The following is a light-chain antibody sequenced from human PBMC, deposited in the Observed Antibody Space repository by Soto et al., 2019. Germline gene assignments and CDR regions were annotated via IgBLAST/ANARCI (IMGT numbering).Light chain of an antibody. V-gene: IGKV3-15*01. CDR2: DAS. J-gene: IGKJ4*01. Sequence: EVVMTQSPATLSVSPGERATLSCRASQSVRSNLTWYQQEPGQAPRLLIYDASTRATGIPARFSGSGSDTEFTLTISSLQSEDFAIYDCQHYNSWPLTFGGGTKVDIK. CDR1: QSVRSN. CDR3: QHYNSWPLT.